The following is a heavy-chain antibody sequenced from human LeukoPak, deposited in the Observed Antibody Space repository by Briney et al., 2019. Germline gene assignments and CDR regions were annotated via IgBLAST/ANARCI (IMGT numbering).Heavy chain of an antibody. V-gene: IGHV1-18*01. CDR3: ARGDETDVAAAGTVDS. Sequence: ASVKVSCKSSGYTFTSYGISWLQQAPGQGLEWMGWISTYNGNTNYAQKLQGRVTMTTDTSTSTAYMELRSLGSDDTAVYYCARGDETDVAAAGTVDSWGQGTLVTVSS. D-gene: IGHD6-13*01. CDR2: ISTYNGNT. CDR1: GYTFTSYG. J-gene: IGHJ4*02.